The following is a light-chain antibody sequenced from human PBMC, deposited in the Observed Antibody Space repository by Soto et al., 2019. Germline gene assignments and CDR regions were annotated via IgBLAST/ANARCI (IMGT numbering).Light chain of an antibody. Sequence: DIQMTQSPSALSASLGDRVTITCRASHSIGTWLACYQQRPGKAPKLLIYDATSLGSGVPSRFSGGGSGTQYTLSNSSLQHDDYGTYYCCQYKSYSPYTIGQGTKVEIK. J-gene: IGKJ2*01. CDR3: CQYKSYSPYT. CDR2: DAT. CDR1: HSIGTW. V-gene: IGKV1-5*01.